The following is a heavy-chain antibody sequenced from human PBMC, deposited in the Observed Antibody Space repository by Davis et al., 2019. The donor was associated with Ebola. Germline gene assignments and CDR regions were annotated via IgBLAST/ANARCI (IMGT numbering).Heavy chain of an antibody. J-gene: IGHJ4*02. V-gene: IGHV3-21*01. Sequence: PGGSLRLSCAASGFPFSAYSLSWVRQAAGKGLEWVSAIVGDSSHISYADSVKGRFIISRDNAKSSVYLQMTSLRAEDTAVYYCAKGDNSGWYGFDYWGQGTLVTVSS. D-gene: IGHD6-19*01. CDR1: GFPFSAYS. CDR3: AKGDNSGWYGFDY. CDR2: IVGDSSHI.